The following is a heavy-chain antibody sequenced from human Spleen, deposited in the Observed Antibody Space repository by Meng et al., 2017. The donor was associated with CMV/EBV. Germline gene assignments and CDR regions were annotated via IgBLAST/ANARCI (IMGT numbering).Heavy chain of an antibody. CDR1: GFIVSGYD. V-gene: IGHV3-13*01. CDR3: ARVEGGFSSYYYYGMDV. Sequence: GESLKISCAASGFIVSGYDMHWVRQVTGKGLEWVSAIGTAGDTYYPGSVKGRFTISRVNAKNSLYLQMNSLRAEDTAVYYCARVEGGFSSYYYYGMDVWGQGTTVTVSS. CDR2: IGTAGDT. J-gene: IGHJ6*02. D-gene: IGHD2-15*01.